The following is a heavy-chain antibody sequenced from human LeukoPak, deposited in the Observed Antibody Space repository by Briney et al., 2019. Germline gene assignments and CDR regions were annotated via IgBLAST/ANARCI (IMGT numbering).Heavy chain of an antibody. CDR3: SSGTWQKYVN. CDR2: ISTSSSYI. D-gene: IGHD2-8*01. Sequence: PGGSLRLSCAASGFTLSRYSMNWVRQAPGKGLEWVSFISTSSSYIYYTDSAKGRFTISRDNAKNTLYLQMSSLTAEDTAVYYCSSGTWQKYVNWGQGTLVTVSS. CDR1: GFTLSRYS. V-gene: IGHV3-21*06. J-gene: IGHJ4*02.